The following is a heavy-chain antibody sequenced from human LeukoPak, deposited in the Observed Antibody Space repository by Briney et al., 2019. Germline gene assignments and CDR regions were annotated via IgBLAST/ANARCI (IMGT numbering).Heavy chain of an antibody. D-gene: IGHD6-19*01. CDR1: GYNFTSYG. V-gene: IGHV1-18*01. Sequence: ASVKVSCKASGYNFTSYGISWVRQAPGQGLEWMGWISAYNGNTNYAQKLQGRVTMTTDTSTSTAYMELRSLRSDDTAVYYCARGRVGIRAVAYYFDYWGQGTLVTVSS. CDR3: ARGRVGIRAVAYYFDY. CDR2: ISAYNGNT. J-gene: IGHJ4*02.